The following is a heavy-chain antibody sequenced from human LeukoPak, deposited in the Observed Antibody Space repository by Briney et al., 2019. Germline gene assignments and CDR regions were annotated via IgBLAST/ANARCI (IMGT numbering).Heavy chain of an antibody. CDR3: ARQAVYTSAFDF. Sequence: GESLKISCKGSGYKYHAYWIGWGRQMPGKGLEWMGIIYPVDSDTRYSPSFQGQVTISIDKSIGTTYLQWSSLKASDTAIYYCARQAVYTSAFDFWGQGTLVTVSS. CDR1: GYKYHAYW. V-gene: IGHV5-51*01. CDR2: IYPVDSDT. D-gene: IGHD6-19*01. J-gene: IGHJ4*02.